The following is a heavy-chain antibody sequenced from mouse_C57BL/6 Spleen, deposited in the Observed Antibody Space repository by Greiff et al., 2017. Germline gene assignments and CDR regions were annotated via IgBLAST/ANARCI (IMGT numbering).Heavy chain of an antibody. Sequence: EVHLVESGGGLVKPGGSLKLSCAASGFTFSDYGMSWVRQAPEKGLEWVASISSGSSTIYYADTVKGRFTISRDNAKNTLYLQMSSLRSEDTAMXYCEWERRDDDACYFADWGKGTLVTVSA. D-gene: IGHD2-4*01. CDR2: ISSGSSTI. J-gene: IGHJ3*01. CDR1: GFTFSDYG. V-gene: IGHV5-17*01. CDR3: EWERRDDDACYFAD.